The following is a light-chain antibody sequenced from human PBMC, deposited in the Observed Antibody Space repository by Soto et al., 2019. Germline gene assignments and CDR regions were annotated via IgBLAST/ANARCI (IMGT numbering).Light chain of an antibody. J-gene: IGKJ1*01. CDR2: GAS. CDR1: QSVSSN. CDR3: QQYNTWPT. V-gene: IGKV3-15*01. Sequence: EIVMTQSPATLSVSPGERATLSCRASQSVSSNLAWYQQKPGQAPRFLIYGASTRATGIPARFSGSGSGTELTLTISSLQSEDFAVYYCQQYNTWPTFGQGTKVEIK.